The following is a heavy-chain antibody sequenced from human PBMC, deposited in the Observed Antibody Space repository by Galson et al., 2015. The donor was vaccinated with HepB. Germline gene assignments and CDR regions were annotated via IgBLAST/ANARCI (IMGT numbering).Heavy chain of an antibody. CDR2: INPSGGST. Sequence: SVKVSCKASGYTFTSYYMHWVRQAPGQGLEWMGIINPSGGSTSYAQKFQGRVTMTRDTSTSTVYMELSSLRSEDTAVYYCARDHGRGYPGPTYYYYGMDVWGQGTTVTVSS. V-gene: IGHV1-46*01. D-gene: IGHD5-18*01. J-gene: IGHJ6*02. CDR3: ARDHGRGYPGPTYYYYGMDV. CDR1: GYTFTSYY.